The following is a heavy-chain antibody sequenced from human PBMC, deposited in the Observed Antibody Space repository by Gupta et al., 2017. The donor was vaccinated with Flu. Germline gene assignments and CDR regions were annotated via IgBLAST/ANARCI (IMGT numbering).Heavy chain of an antibody. CDR3: ARPQTAGRHFYFDN. Sequence: EVRLMESGGGSLQPGGPLPLSCPSSAFALSTDELHLVHKATGQGLEWLSDISGNGTNKYYSYAVNSRFKISRANAKNSRSLQMNSPTVEDTAVYYWARPQTAGRHFYFDNWGQGTLVTVSS. D-gene: IGHD2-21*02. J-gene: IGHJ4*02. CDR2: ISGNGTNK. V-gene: IGHV3-48*03. CDR1: AFALSTDE.